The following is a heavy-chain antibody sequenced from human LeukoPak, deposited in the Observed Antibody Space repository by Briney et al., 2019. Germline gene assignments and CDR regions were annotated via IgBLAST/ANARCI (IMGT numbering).Heavy chain of an antibody. CDR2: IYDSGST. CDR1: GASIRSGDYY. V-gene: IGHV4-30-4*01. CDR3: ARALYCSGGNCYSGTEYFQH. J-gene: IGHJ1*01. D-gene: IGHD2-15*01. Sequence: PSQTLSLTCTVSGASIRSGDYYWSWIRQPPGKGLEWIGYIYDSGSTYYNPSLKSRITISVDTSENRFSLKLSSVTATDTAVYYCARALYCSGGNCYSGTEYFQHWGQGTLVTVSS.